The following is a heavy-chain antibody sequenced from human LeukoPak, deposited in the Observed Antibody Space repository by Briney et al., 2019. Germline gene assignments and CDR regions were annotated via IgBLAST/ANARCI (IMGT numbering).Heavy chain of an antibody. J-gene: IGHJ5*02. Sequence: PSETLSLTCAVYGGSFSGYYWSWIRQPPGKGLEWIGEINHSGSTNYNPSLKSRVTISVDTSKNQFSLKLSSVTAADTAVYYCARGRRGFGQTWSDPWGQGTLVTVSS. CDR2: INHSGST. D-gene: IGHD3-10*01. CDR3: ARGRRGFGQTWSDP. CDR1: GGSFSGYY. V-gene: IGHV4-34*01.